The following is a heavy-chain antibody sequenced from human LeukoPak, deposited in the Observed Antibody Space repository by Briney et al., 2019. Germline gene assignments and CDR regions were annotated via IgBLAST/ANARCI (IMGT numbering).Heavy chain of an antibody. Sequence: PGGSLRLSCAASGFTVSSNYMSWVRQAPGKGLECVSVIYSSGGAYYADSVKGRFTISRDNSKNTLYLQMNNLRAEGTAVYYCATYYSVGVGAFDIWGQGTMVTVSS. V-gene: IGHV3-66*01. CDR2: IYSSGGA. CDR1: GFTVSSNY. J-gene: IGHJ3*02. CDR3: ATYYSVGVGAFDI. D-gene: IGHD3-10*01.